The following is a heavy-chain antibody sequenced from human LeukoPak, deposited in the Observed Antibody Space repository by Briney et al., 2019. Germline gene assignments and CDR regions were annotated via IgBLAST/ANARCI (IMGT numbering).Heavy chain of an antibody. CDR1: GFTFDGYA. V-gene: IGHV3-9*01. CDR2: ISWNSGTI. D-gene: IGHD5-18*01. CDR3: AKGEARGYSYGSDY. J-gene: IGHJ4*02. Sequence: GGSLRLSCAASGFTFDGYAMHWVRQAPGKGLEWVSGISWNSGTIGYADSVKGRFTISRDNAKNSLYLQMNSLRAEDTALYYCAKGEARGYSYGSDYWGQGTLVTVSS.